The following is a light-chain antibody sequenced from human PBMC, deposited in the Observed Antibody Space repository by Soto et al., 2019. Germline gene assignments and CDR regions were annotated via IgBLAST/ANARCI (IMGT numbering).Light chain of an antibody. Sequence: QSVLTQPASVSGSPGQSITISCTGTSSDVGGYNYVSWYQQHPGKAPKLMIYGVSNRPSGVSNRFSGSKSGNTASLTISGLQAEDDADYYCSSYTSGATLYVFGTGTKLTVL. CDR3: SSYTSGATLYV. J-gene: IGLJ1*01. CDR1: SSDVGGYNY. V-gene: IGLV2-14*01. CDR2: GVS.